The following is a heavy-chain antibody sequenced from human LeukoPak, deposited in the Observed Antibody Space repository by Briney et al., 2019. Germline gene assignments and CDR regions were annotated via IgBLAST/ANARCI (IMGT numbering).Heavy chain of an antibody. CDR1: GGSFSGYY. Sequence: SETLSLTCAVYGGSFSGYYWSWVRQPPGKGLEWLGEINHSGSTNYNPSLKSRVTISVDTSKNQFSLKLSSVTAADTAVYYCARGAAAGKGDAFDIWGQGTMVTVSS. V-gene: IGHV4-34*01. D-gene: IGHD6-13*01. J-gene: IGHJ3*02. CDR2: INHSGST. CDR3: ARGAAAGKGDAFDI.